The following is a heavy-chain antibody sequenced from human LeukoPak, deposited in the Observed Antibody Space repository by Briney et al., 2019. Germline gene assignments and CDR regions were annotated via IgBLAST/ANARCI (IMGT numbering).Heavy chain of an antibody. J-gene: IGHJ4*02. Sequence: PGGSLRLSCAASGFTFTDFYMSWIRQAPGKGLEWVSYISISGTTIYYADSVKGRFTFSRDTAKNSLYLQMNSLRAEDTAVYYCARVGRLQYGDYVAFDYWGQGTPVTVSS. CDR3: ARVGRLQYGDYVAFDY. V-gene: IGHV3-11*01. D-gene: IGHD4-17*01. CDR2: ISISGTTI. CDR1: GFTFTDFY.